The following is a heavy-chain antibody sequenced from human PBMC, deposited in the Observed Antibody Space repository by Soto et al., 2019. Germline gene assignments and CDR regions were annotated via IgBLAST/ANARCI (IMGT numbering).Heavy chain of an antibody. CDR1: GYTLTGYY. D-gene: IGHD1-26*01. Sequence: ASVKVSCKASGYTLTGYYMHWVRQAPGQGLEWMGWINPNSGGTNYAQKFQGRVTMTRDTSISTAYMELSRLRSDDTAVYYCARFSREVDYYYYYGMDVWGQGTTVNVSS. CDR3: ARFSREVDYYYYYGMDV. CDR2: INPNSGGT. V-gene: IGHV1-2*02. J-gene: IGHJ6*02.